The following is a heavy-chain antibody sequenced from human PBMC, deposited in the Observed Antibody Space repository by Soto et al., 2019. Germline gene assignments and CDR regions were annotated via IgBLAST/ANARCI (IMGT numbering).Heavy chain of an antibody. CDR1: GFTFSSYG. V-gene: IGHV3-30*18. CDR2: ISYDGSNK. D-gene: IGHD1-26*01. Sequence: QVQLVESGGGVVQPGRSLRLSCAASGFTFSSYGMHWVRQAPGKGLEWVAVISYDGSNKYYADSVKGRFTITRDNSKNTRYLQMKSRRAEDTAVYYCAKFTWEVDDFDIWGQGTMVTVSS. CDR3: AKFTWEVDDFDI. J-gene: IGHJ3*02.